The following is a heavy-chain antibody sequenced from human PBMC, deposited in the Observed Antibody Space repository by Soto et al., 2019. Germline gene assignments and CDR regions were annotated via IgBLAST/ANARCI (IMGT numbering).Heavy chain of an antibody. J-gene: IGHJ3*02. Sequence: QVQLVQSGAEVKKPGASVKVSCKASGYTFTSYGISWVRQAPGQGLEWMGWISAYNGNTNYAQKRQGRGTITTDTSTSTAYMGRRSLGSDDTAVYYWARGPVSVYRDAFDIWGQGTMVTVSS. CDR3: ARGPVSVYRDAFDI. CDR2: ISAYNGNT. V-gene: IGHV1-18*01. CDR1: GYTFTSYG. D-gene: IGHD2-2*01.